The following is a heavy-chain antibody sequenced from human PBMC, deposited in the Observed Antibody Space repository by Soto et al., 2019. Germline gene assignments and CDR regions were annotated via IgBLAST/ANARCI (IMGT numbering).Heavy chain of an antibody. V-gene: IGHV1-69*04. J-gene: IGHJ5*02. D-gene: IGHD2-15*01. CDR2: IIPILGIA. Sequence: SVKVSCKASGGTFSSYTFSWVRQAPGQGLEWMGRIIPILGIANYAQKFQGRVTITADKSTSTAYMELSSLRSEDTAVYYCARDPRGDNWFDPWGQGTLVTVSS. CDR3: ARDPRGDNWFDP. CDR1: GGTFSSYT.